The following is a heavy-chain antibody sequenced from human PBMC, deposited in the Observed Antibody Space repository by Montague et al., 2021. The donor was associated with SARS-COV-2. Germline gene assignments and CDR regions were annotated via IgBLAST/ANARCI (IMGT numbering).Heavy chain of an antibody. D-gene: IGHD1-26*01. CDR3: ARDRVEIVGAAGFDY. CDR1: GFTFSSYS. V-gene: IGHV3-21*01. CDR2: ISSSSSYI. J-gene: IGHJ4*02. Sequence: SLRLSCAASGFTFSSYSMNWVRQAPGKGLEWVSSISSSSSYIYYADSVKGRFTISRDNAKNSLYLQMNGLRAEDTAVYYCARDRVEIVGAAGFDYWGQGTLVTVSS.